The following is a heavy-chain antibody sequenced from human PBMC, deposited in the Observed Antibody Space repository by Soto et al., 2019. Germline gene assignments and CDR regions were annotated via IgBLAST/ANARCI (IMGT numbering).Heavy chain of an antibody. Sequence: PGGSLRLSCATSGFILSDCAMNWVRQAPGKGLEWVSYISSSSSVIDYADTVKGRFTVSRDNARNSLYLQMNSLRAEDTAVYYCARSRNGSGSYYLYYFDYWGQGTLVTVSS. D-gene: IGHD3-10*01. CDR2: ISSSSSVI. J-gene: IGHJ4*02. CDR1: GFILSDCA. CDR3: ARSRNGSGSYYLYYFDY. V-gene: IGHV3-48*01.